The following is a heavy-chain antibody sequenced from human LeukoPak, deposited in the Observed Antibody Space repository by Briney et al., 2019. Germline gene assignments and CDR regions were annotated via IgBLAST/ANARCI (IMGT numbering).Heavy chain of an antibody. V-gene: IGHV3-74*01. Sequence: GGSLRLSCAASGFTLSNYWMHWARHVPGEGLVWDSRIDGEGSSTSYAESVKGRFTIYRDNAKNMLYLQMNSLKAEDTAVYYCGSVFEYWGPRTLVTVFS. CDR2: IDGEGSST. CDR1: GFTLSNYW. J-gene: IGHJ4*02. CDR3: GSVFEY.